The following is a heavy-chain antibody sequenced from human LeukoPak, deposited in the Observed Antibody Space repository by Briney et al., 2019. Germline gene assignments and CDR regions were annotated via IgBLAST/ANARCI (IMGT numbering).Heavy chain of an antibody. J-gene: IGHJ3*02. V-gene: IGHV4-61*08. CDR1: GGSISSGGYY. CDR2: IYVSGST. D-gene: IGHD1-1*01. Sequence: SQTLSLTCAVSGGSISSGGYYWSWIRQPPGKGLEWIGYIYVSGSTNYNPSFTSRVTISADTSKNQFSLELSSVTAADSAVYYCARDKATLRPPLDIWGQGTMVTVSS. CDR3: ARDKATLRPPLDI.